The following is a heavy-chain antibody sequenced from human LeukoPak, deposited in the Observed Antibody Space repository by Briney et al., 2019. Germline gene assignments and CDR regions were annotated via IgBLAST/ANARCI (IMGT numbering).Heavy chain of an antibody. D-gene: IGHD3-10*01. CDR3: AREILWFGDLLTYFLDV. CDR2: ISAYNGNT. J-gene: IGHJ6*02. V-gene: IGHV1-18*01. Sequence: GASVKVSCKASGYTFTSYGISWVRQAPGQGLEWMGWISAYNGNTNYAQKFQGRVTMTTDISTSTAYMELSGLRSDDTAVYYCAREILWFGDLLTYFLDVWGQGTTVTVSS. CDR1: GYTFTSYG.